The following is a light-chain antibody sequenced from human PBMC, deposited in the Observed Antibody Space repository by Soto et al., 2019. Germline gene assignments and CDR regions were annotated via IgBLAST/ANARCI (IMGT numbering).Light chain of an antibody. CDR1: QSVRSY. CDR2: DAS. V-gene: IGKV3-11*01. Sequence: EIVLTQSPATLSLSPGERASLSCRASQSVRSYLAWYQQKPGQAPRLLIYDASNRATGIPARFSGSGSGTDFPLTISRLEPEDFAVYYGQQRSDWAGLTFGGGTKVEIK. CDR3: QQRSDWAGLT. J-gene: IGKJ4*01.